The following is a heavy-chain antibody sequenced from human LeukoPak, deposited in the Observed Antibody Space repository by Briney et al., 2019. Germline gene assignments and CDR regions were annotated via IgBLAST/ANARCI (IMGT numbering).Heavy chain of an antibody. CDR2: INSDESTT. CDR3: ARDGGFCTNGVCFFDY. D-gene: IGHD2-8*01. V-gene: IGHV3-74*01. CDR1: GFTFSNYW. J-gene: IGHJ4*02. Sequence: GGSLRLSCAASGFTFSNYWMHGVRQAPGKGLVWVSRINSDESTTTYADSVKGRFIISRDNAKNTLFLQMNSLRAEDTAVYYCARDGGFCTNGVCFFDYWGQGTLVTVSS.